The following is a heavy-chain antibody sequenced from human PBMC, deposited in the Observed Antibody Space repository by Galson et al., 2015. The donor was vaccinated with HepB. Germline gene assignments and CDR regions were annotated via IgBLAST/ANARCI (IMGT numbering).Heavy chain of an antibody. CDR1: GYSFTSYW. CDR2: IDPSDSYT. V-gene: IGHV5-10-1*01. J-gene: IGHJ3*02. D-gene: IGHD2-2*02. CDR3: ARQCGDRVVVVPAAITRGAFDI. Sequence: QSGAEVKKPGESLRISCKGSGYSFTSYWISWVRQMPGKGLEWMGRIDPSDSYTNYSPSFQGHVTISADKSISTAYLQWSSLKASDTAMYYCARQCGDRVVVVPAAITRGAFDIWGQGTMVTVSS.